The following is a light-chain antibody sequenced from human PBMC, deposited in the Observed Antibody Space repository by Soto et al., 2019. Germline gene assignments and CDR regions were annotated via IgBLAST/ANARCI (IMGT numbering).Light chain of an antibody. V-gene: IGKV2-28*01. J-gene: IGKJ3*01. Sequence: DLVMTQSPLSLPVSLGEPASISCRSSQSLLHTNGFNFLDCYLQKPGQSLQLLIYLGSTRAFGVLYGFSGSGSGTDFTQIISRVECEDVGVYCWMQALQIPGTFGPGTTVDNK. CDR2: LGS. CDR1: QSLLHTNGFNF. CDR3: MQALQIPGT.